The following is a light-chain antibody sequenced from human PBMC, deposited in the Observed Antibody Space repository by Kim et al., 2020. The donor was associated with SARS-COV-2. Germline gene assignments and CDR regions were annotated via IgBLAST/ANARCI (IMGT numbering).Light chain of an antibody. Sequence: SVGDRVTITCRASQCIINYVNLYQQKPGNAPKLLIYAASSLQSGVPSRFSGSGSGTDFTLTISSLQPEDFATYYCQQSYSIPEFTFGPGTKVDIK. J-gene: IGKJ3*01. CDR1: QCIINY. CDR2: AAS. V-gene: IGKV1-39*01. CDR3: QQSYSIPEFT.